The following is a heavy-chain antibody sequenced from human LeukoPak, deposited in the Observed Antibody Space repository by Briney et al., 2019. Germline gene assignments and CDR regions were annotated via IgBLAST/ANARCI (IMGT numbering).Heavy chain of an antibody. D-gene: IGHD6-13*01. Sequence: SETLSLTCTLSGGSISSYYWSWIREPAGKGLEWIGRIYTSGSTNYNPSLKSRVTMSVDTSKNQFSLKLSSVTAADTAVYYCARDRPYSSSGSLFDYWGQGTLVSVSS. J-gene: IGHJ4*02. CDR1: GGSISSYY. V-gene: IGHV4-4*07. CDR2: IYTSGST. CDR3: ARDRPYSSSGSLFDY.